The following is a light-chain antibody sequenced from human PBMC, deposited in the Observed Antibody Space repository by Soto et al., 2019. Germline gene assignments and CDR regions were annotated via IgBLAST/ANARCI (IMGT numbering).Light chain of an antibody. J-gene: IGKJ2*01. CDR3: MQTIQIPYT. CDR2: EVS. Sequence: DIVITQHPLSLSVTPGQPASISCKSNQTLLHSAGKTYLYWFLQKAGQPPHLLMYEVSNRFSGGPERFSGSGSRTDFTLKISRVEAEDVGVYYCMQTIQIPYTFGQVTNLEIK. V-gene: IGKV2D-29*01. CDR1: QTLLHSAGKTY.